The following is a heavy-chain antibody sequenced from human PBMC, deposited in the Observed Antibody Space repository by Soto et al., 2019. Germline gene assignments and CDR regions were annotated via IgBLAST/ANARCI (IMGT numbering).Heavy chain of an antibody. V-gene: IGHV1-2*02. D-gene: IGHD6-13*01. Sequence: SSVQVSCKASGYTFTCNYIHWVRQAPGQGLEWMGWINANSGGTSSAQKFQGRVTMTRDTSISTAYMELSRPRSDDTAVYYCARRVMKNSGSWEGLYYICGQATMVTVSA. CDR2: INANSGGT. J-gene: IGHJ4*02. CDR1: GYTFTCNY. CDR3: ARRVMKNSGSWEGLYYI.